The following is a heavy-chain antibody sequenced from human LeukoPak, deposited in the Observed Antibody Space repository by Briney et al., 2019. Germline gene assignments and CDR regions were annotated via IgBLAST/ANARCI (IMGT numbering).Heavy chain of an antibody. D-gene: IGHD1-7*01. V-gene: IGHV1-2*02. CDR3: ARVESIWNYTPFDY. J-gene: IGHJ4*02. CDR2: INPNSGGT. Sequence: GASVKVSCKASGYTFTGYYMHWVRQAPGQGLEWMGWINPNSGGTNYAQKFQGRVTMTRDTSISTAYMELSRLRSDDTAVYYCARVESIWNYTPFDYWGQGTLVTVSS. CDR1: GYTFTGYY.